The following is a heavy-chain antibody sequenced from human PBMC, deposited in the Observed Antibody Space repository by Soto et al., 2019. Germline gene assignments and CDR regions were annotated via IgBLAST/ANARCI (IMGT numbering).Heavy chain of an antibody. CDR1: GFTFDDYA. V-gene: IGHV3-9*01. Sequence: GGSLRLSCAASGFTFDDYAMHWVRQTPGKGLEWVSGITWNSGTIGYADSVKGRFTISRDNGKNSLYLQMNSLRPEDTALYYCAKANYVSAIYGMDVCGQVTTVTVS. CDR2: ITWNSGTI. D-gene: IGHD3-10*01. J-gene: IGHJ6*02. CDR3: AKANYVSAIYGMDV.